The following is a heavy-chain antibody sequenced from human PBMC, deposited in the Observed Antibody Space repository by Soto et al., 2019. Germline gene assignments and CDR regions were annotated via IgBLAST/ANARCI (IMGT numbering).Heavy chain of an antibody. CDR3: ARDQTYYYDSSGYYPHV. Sequence: ASVKVSCKASGYTFTSYYMHWVRQAPGQGLEWMGIINPSGGSTSYAQKFQGRVTMTRDTSTSTVYMELSSLRSEDTAVYYCARDQTYYYDSSGYYPHVWGQGTTVTVS. CDR2: INPSGGST. D-gene: IGHD3-22*01. J-gene: IGHJ6*02. V-gene: IGHV1-46*01. CDR1: GYTFTSYY.